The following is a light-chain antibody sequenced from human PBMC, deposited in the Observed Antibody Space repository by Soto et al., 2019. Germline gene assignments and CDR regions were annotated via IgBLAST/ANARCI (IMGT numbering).Light chain of an antibody. CDR2: GAS. Sequence: EIVLTQSPATLSLSPGERATLSCRASQSISSHLAWYQQKPGQAPRLLIYGASNRATGIPARFSGRGSGTDFTLTISSLEPEDFAVYYCQQRINWPLTFGCGTKVEIK. V-gene: IGKV3-11*01. J-gene: IGKJ4*01. CDR3: QQRINWPLT. CDR1: QSISSH.